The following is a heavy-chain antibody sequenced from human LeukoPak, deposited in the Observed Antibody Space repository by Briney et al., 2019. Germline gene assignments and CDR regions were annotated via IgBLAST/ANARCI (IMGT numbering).Heavy chain of an antibody. Sequence: GGSLRLSCAASGFTFSSYVMHWVRQAPGKGLEWVAFISYDGSNKYYADSVKGRCTISRDNSKNTVYLQMNSLRAEDTAVYYCAKDMDHDYDDYGFDYWGREPRSPSPQ. D-gene: IGHD4-17*01. CDR1: GFTFSSYV. V-gene: IGHV3-30*18. J-gene: IGHJ4*02. CDR3: AKDMDHDYDDYGFDY. CDR2: ISYDGSNK.